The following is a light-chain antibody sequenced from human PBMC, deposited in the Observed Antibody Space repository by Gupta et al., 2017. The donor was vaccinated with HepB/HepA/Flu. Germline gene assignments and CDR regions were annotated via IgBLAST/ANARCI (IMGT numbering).Light chain of an antibody. J-gene: IGKJ4*01. CDR3: QQENSAPIT. CDR1: QDISNY. V-gene: IGKV1-27*01. Sequence: DIQMTQSPSSLSASVGNRVTITCRASQDISNYLAWYQQKPGKVPKLLIYAASTVQSGVPSRFSGSGSGTDFTLTISSLQPEDVATYYCQQENSAPITFGGGTKVEIK. CDR2: AAS.